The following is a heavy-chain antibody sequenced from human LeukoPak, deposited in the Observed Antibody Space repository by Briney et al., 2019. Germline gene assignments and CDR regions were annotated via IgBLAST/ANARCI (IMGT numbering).Heavy chain of an antibody. CDR1: GFTVSSTY. J-gene: IGHJ4*02. CDR2: TYSGTST. CDR3: ARENRYSFYFDS. V-gene: IGHV3-66*02. Sequence: GGSLRLSCAATGFTVSSTYLSWVRQAPGKGLEWVSVTYSGTSTYYADSVKGRFTVSRDNSKNTLYLQMNGLRAEDTAVYYCARENRYSFYFDSWGQGTLVSVSS. D-gene: IGHD1-1*01.